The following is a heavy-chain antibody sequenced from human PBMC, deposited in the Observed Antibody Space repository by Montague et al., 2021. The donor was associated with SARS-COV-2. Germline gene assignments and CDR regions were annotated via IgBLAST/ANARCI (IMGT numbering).Heavy chain of an antibody. CDR3: ARAVAGYYFDY. J-gene: IGHJ4*02. D-gene: IGHD6-19*01. Sequence: SLRLSCAASGFTVSSNYMSWVRQAPGKGLEWVSIIYSGGTTYYTAAVKGRFTISRDNSTNTLFLQLNSLRAEDTAVYYCARAVAGYYFDYWGQGTLVTVSS. V-gene: IGHV3-53*01. CDR2: IYSGGTT. CDR1: GFTVSSNY.